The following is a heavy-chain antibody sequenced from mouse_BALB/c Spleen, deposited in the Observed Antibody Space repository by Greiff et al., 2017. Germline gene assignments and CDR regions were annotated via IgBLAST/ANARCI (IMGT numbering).Heavy chain of an antibody. D-gene: IGHD2-14*01. Sequence: EVQLQQSGAELVRSGASVKLSCTASGFNIKDYYMHWVKQRPEQGLEWIGWIDPENGDTEYAPKFQGKATMTADTSSNTAYLQLSSLTSEDTAVYYCNAKVQNFVDYWGQGTSVTVSS. CDR2: IDPENGDT. V-gene: IGHV14-4*02. CDR3: NAKVQNFVDY. J-gene: IGHJ4*01. CDR1: GFNIKDYY.